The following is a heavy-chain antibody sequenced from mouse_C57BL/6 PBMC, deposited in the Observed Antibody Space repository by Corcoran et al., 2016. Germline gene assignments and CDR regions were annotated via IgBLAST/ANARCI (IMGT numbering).Heavy chain of an antibody. CDR1: GYTFTSYG. CDR3: ARRATMITTGYYYAMDY. CDR2: IYPRSGNT. V-gene: IGHV1-81*01. J-gene: IGHJ4*01. D-gene: IGHD2-4*01. Sequence: QVQLQQSGAELARPGASVKLSCKASGYTFTSYGISWVKQRTGQGLEWIGEIYPRSGNTYYNEKFKGKAKMTADKTSSTADMELRILSSEDSAVYLCARRATMITTGYYYAMDYWGQGTSVTVSS.